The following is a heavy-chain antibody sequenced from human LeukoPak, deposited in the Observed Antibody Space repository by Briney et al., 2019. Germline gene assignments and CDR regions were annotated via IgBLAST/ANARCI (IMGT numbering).Heavy chain of an antibody. J-gene: IGHJ4*02. CDR2: ISSTSSTI. V-gene: IGHV3-48*01. Sequence: GGSLRLSCVASGLSFSTYSMNWVRQAPGKGLEWVSYISSTSSTIYYADSVKGRFTISRDNDKKSLYLQMNSLRAEDTAVYYCARHDYDYVWGSYRLCPWCFDYWGQGTLVTVSS. CDR1: GLSFSTYS. D-gene: IGHD3-16*02. CDR3: ARHDYDYVWGSYRLCPWCFDY.